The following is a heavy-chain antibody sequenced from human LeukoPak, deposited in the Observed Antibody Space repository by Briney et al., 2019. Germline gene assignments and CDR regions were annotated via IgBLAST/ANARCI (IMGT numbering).Heavy chain of an antibody. CDR2: INHSGST. Sequence: SETLSLTCAVYGGSFSGYYWSWIRQPPGKGLEWIGEINHSGSTNYNPSLKSRVTISVDTSKNQFSLKLSSVTPEDTAVYYCARELAARDIVATILIDYWGQGTLVTVSS. CDR3: ARELAARDIVATILIDY. D-gene: IGHD5-12*01. V-gene: IGHV4-34*01. CDR1: GGSFSGYY. J-gene: IGHJ4*02.